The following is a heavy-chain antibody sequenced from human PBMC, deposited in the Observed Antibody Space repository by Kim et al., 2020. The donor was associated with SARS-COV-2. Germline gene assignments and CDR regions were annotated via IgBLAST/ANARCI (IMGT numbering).Heavy chain of an antibody. CDR2: ISSSGSYI. CDR1: GFTFSSYT. Sequence: GGSLRLSCAASGFTFSSYTMNWVRQAPGKGLEWISFISSSGSYIYYADSVKGRFTISRDNAKNTLYLQMNSLRAEDTAVYYCARVPSSGGCHLDYYCQG. V-gene: IGHV3-21*01. J-gene: IGHJ4*02. CDR3: ARVPSSGGCHLDY. D-gene: IGHD6-19*01.